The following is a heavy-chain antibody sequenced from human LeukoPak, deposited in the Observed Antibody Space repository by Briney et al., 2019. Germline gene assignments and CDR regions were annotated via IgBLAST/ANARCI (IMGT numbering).Heavy chain of an antibody. J-gene: IGHJ4*02. V-gene: IGHV1-8*02. CDR3: ARIAAAGRGDYDY. CDR1: GGTFSSYA. Sequence: GESLKISCKASGGTFSSYAISWVRQATGQGLEWMGWMNPNSGNTGYAQKFQGRVTMTRNTSISTAYMELSSLRSEDTAVYYCARIAAAGRGDYDYWGQGTLVTVSS. D-gene: IGHD6-13*01. CDR2: MNPNSGNT.